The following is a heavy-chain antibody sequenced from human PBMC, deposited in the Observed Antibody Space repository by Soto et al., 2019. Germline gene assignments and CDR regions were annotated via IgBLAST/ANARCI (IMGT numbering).Heavy chain of an antibody. CDR3: AREQPSRPNSFAP. V-gene: IGHV3-66*01. CDR1: GFNVGTNY. Sequence: EVQVVESGGGLVQPGGSLRLSCAASGFNVGTNYMTWVRQAPGKGLEWVSVFESGGDTSYADSVKGRFTISRDNSKNSVFHQMNSLRGEDTATYYCAREQPSRPNSFAPWGQGPLVTVSS. J-gene: IGHJ5*02. CDR2: FESGGDT.